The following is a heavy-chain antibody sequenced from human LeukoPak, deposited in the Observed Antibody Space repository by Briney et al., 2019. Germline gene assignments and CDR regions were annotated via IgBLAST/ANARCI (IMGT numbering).Heavy chain of an antibody. D-gene: IGHD3-22*01. J-gene: IGHJ6*03. V-gene: IGHV1-18*01. CDR2: ISAYNGNT. CDR1: GYTFTSYG. Sequence: GASVKVSCKASGYTFTSYGISWVRQAPGQGLEWMGWISAYNGNTNYAQKLQGRVTMTTDTSTSTAYMELRSLRAEDTAVYYCAKDGGNYYDTGGDYLMRSYMDVWGKGTTVTVSS. CDR3: AKDGGNYYDTGGDYLMRSYMDV.